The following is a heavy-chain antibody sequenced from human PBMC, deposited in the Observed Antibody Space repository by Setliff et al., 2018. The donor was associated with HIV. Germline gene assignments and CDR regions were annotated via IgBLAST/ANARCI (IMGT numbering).Heavy chain of an antibody. CDR1: GFTLSTYW. D-gene: IGHD2-2*01. J-gene: IGHJ6*01. CDR2: IKQDGSEK. V-gene: IGHV3-7*01. CDR3: VRDGGSTSYNFLYYYGM. Sequence: GGSLRLSCAVSGFTLSTYWMSWVRQAPGKGLEWVANIKQDGSEKYYVDSVKGRFTISRDNAKNSLFLQMNSLRAEDTAVYYCVRDGGSTSYNFLYYYGM.